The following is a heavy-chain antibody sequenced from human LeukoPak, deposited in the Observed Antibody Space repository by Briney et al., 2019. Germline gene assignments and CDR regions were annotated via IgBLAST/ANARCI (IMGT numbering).Heavy chain of an antibody. D-gene: IGHD3-22*01. J-gene: IGHJ4*02. CDR1: GGSISSSSYY. Sequence: PSETLSLTCTVSGGSISSSSYYWGWIRQPPGKGLEWIGSIYYNGNTYYNPSLKSRVTISIDTSKNQFSLKLNSVTAADTAVYYCAKDGGYYDSSDYWGQGTLVTVSS. V-gene: IGHV4-39*07. CDR3: AKDGGYYDSSDY. CDR2: IYYNGNT.